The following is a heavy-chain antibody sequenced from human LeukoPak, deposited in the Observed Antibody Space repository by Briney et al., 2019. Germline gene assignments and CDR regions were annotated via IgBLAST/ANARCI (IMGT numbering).Heavy chain of an antibody. V-gene: IGHV3-48*03. CDR3: VLGTSRSLVPAAAFDI. Sequence: PGGSLRLSCAASGFTFSSYEMNWVRQAPGKGLEWVSYISSSGSTIYYADSVKGRFTISRDNAKNSLYLQMNSLRAEDTAVYYCVLGTSRSLVPAAAFDIWGQGTMVTVSS. CDR2: ISSSGSTI. J-gene: IGHJ3*02. D-gene: IGHD2-2*01. CDR1: GFTFSSYE.